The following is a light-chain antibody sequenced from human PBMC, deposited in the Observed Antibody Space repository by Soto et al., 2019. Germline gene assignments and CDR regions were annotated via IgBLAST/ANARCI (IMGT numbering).Light chain of an antibody. CDR3: QSYDSSLSAWV. J-gene: IGLJ3*02. V-gene: IGLV1-40*01. CDR2: GNS. CDR1: SSNIGAGYD. Sequence: QSVLTQPPSVSGAPGQRVTISCTGSSSNIGAGYDVHWYQQLPGTAPKLLIYGNSNRPSGVPDRFSGSKSGTSASLAITGLRDEDEADYYCQSYDSSLSAWVFGGGIKLTVL.